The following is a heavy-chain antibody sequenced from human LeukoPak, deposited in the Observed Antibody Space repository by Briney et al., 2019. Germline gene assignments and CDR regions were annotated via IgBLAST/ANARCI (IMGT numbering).Heavy chain of an antibody. CDR3: ARAGMGQQQRFDY. CDR1: GYTFTSYD. V-gene: IGHV1-46*01. CDR2: INPSGGST. J-gene: IGHJ4*02. Sequence: GASVKVSCKASGYTFTSYDINWVRQAPGQGLEWMGIINPSGGSTSYAQKFQGRVTMTRDTSTSTVYMELSSLRSEDTAVYYCARAGMGQQQRFDYWGQGTLVTVSS. D-gene: IGHD6-13*01.